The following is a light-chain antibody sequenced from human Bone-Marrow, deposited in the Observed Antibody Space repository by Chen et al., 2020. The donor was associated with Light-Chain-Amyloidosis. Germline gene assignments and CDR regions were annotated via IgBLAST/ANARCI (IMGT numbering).Light chain of an antibody. Sequence: QSALTQPASVSGSPGQSITISCTGTSSDVGSYSLVSWYQQYPGKAPKLMIYEVSKRPSGVSNRFSGSKSGNTASLTISGLRAEDEADYYCCSYAGSSTFYVVFGGGTKLTVL. CDR1: SSDVGSYSL. CDR3: CSYAGSSTFYVV. CDR2: EVS. J-gene: IGLJ2*01. V-gene: IGLV2-23*02.